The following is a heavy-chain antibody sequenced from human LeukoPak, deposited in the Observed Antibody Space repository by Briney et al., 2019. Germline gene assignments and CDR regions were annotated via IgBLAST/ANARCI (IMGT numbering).Heavy chain of an antibody. CDR3: AREAQGDAFDI. J-gene: IGHJ3*02. Sequence: GASVKVSCKASGYIFIYYGISWVRQAPGQGLEWMGWISAYNGNTNYAQKLQGRVTMTTDTSTSTAYMELRSLRSDDTAVYYCAREAQGDAFDIWGQGTMVTVSS. V-gene: IGHV1-18*01. CDR1: GYIFIYYG. CDR2: ISAYNGNT.